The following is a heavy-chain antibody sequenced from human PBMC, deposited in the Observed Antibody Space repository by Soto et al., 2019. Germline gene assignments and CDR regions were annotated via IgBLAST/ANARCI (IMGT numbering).Heavy chain of an antibody. CDR3: ASEMGDYYDSSGPYYYYYGMDV. Sequence: SVKVSCKASGGTFSSYAISWVRQAPGQGLEWMGGIIPIFGTANYAQKFRGRVTITADESTSTAYMELSSLRSEDTAVYYCASEMGDYYDSSGPYYYYYGMDVWGQGTTVTVSS. CDR1: GGTFSSYA. J-gene: IGHJ6*02. V-gene: IGHV1-69*13. D-gene: IGHD3-22*01. CDR2: IIPIFGTA.